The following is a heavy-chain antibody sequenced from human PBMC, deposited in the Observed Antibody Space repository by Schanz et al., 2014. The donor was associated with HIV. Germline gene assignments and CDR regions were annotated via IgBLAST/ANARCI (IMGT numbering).Heavy chain of an antibody. CDR2: ISGNSYYK. Sequence: QLLESGGGLVQPGGSLRLSCAASGFTFASYAMAWVRQAPGKGLQWVSSISGNSYYKDYADAVKGRFTISRDNARNSLYLQLNSLTDEDTAVYYCARDWGWQLDPDPFDPWGQGTLVTVSS. CDR1: GFTFASYA. V-gene: IGHV3-21*01. D-gene: IGHD6-6*01. J-gene: IGHJ5*02. CDR3: ARDWGWQLDPDPFDP.